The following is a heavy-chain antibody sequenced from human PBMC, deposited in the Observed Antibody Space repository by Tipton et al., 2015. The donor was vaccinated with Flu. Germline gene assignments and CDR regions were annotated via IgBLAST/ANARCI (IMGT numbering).Heavy chain of an antibody. CDR1: GYSIRSGYY. CDR2: FFHSGST. Sequence: TLSLTCSVSGYSIRSGYYWGWIRQPPGKGLEWIGNFFHSGSTYYNPSLKSRVTISEDRSRNQFSLRLSSVTAADTAVYYCARHTGDSVRGVIDYWGQGTLVTVSS. D-gene: IGHD3-10*02. CDR3: ARHTGDSVRGVIDY. J-gene: IGHJ4*02. V-gene: IGHV4-38-2*02.